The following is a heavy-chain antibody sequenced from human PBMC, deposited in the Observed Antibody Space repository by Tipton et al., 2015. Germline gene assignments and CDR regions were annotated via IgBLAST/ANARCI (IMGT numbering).Heavy chain of an antibody. V-gene: IGHV4-59*05. D-gene: IGHD3-10*01. Sequence: TLSLTCTVSGGSISSYYWSWIRQPPGKGLEWIGSIHYTGSTYYSPSLKSRVTISVDTSKNQCSLKLSSVTAADTAVYYCARCVSSYYYGLDVWGQGTTVTVSS. CDR1: GGSISSYY. CDR2: IHYTGST. J-gene: IGHJ6*02. CDR3: ARCVSSYYYGLDV.